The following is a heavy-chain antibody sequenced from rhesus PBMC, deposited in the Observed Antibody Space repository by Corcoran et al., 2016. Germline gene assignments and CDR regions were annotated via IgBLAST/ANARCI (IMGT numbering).Heavy chain of an antibody. CDR3: ARAPREYSSSPYGLDS. J-gene: IGHJ6*01. V-gene: IGHV4S12*01. Sequence: QVQLQESGPGVVKPSETLSLTCAVSGGSISGYYYLSWLRQPPGKGLEGIGSTNSKSDRNTYTPSLKGRVTLAKATSKNQFSLKLSSVTATDTAVYYCARAPREYSSSPYGLDSWGQGVVVTVSS. CDR1: GGSISGYYY. CDR2: TNSKSDRN. D-gene: IGHD6-43*01.